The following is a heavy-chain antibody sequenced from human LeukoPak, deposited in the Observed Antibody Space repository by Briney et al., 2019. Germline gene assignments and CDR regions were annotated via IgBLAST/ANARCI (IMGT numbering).Heavy chain of an antibody. CDR3: ARGIAADEEHY. V-gene: IGHV3-21*01. CDR2: ITSTSSHI. CDR1: GFTFSSYS. Sequence: GGSLRLSCAASGFTFSSYSMNWVRQAPGKGLEWVSTITSTSSHIYYADSVKGRFTISRDNAKDSLYLQMNSLRVEDTAVYYCARGIAADEEHYWGQGTLVTVSS. J-gene: IGHJ4*02. D-gene: IGHD6-13*01.